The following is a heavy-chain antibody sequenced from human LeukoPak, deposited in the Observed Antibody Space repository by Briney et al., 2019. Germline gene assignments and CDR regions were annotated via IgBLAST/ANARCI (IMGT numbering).Heavy chain of an antibody. CDR1: GFTFSSYS. Sequence: PGGSLRLSCAASGFTFSSYSMNWVRQAPGKGLEWVSSISSSSSYIYYADSVKGRFTISRDNAKNSLYLQMNSLRAEDTAVYYCARVGAARPSYYYYYMDVWGKGTTVTVSS. CDR3: ARVGAARPSYYYYYMDV. J-gene: IGHJ6*03. D-gene: IGHD6-6*01. CDR2: ISSSSSYI. V-gene: IGHV3-21*01.